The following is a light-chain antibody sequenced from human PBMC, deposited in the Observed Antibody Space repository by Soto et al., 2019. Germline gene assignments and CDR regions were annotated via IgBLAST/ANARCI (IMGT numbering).Light chain of an antibody. V-gene: IGKV3-20*01. CDR3: QQYGSSQGFT. Sequence: EIVLTQSPGTLSLSPGERATLSCRASQSVSNNYLAWYQQKPGQAPRLLIYGASSRATGIPDRFSGSGSGTDFTLTISRLEPEDFAVYYCQQYGSSQGFTFGPGTKVDIK. J-gene: IGKJ3*01. CDR1: QSVSNNY. CDR2: GAS.